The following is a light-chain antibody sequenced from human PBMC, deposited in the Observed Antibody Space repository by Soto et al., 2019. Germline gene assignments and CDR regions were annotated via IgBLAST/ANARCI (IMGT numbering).Light chain of an antibody. CDR3: QLWNSSSDQGV. V-gene: IGLV3-21*04. J-gene: IGLJ3*02. Sequence: SYELTQPPSVSVAPEKTATITCGGDNIGINAVHCYQQKPGQAPLLVVYYDSDRPSGIPERFSGSTSGNTATLTISRVEAGDEADYYCQLWNSSSDQGVFGGWTKLTVL. CDR1: NIGINA. CDR2: YDS.